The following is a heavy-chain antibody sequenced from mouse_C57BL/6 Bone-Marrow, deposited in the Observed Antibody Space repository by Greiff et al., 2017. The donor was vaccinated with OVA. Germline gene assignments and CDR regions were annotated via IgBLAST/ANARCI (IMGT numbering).Heavy chain of an antibody. CDR3: ARRRGYYGSSYPYWYFDV. V-gene: IGHV1-26*01. CDR1: GYTFTDYY. J-gene: IGHJ1*03. D-gene: IGHD1-1*01. CDR2: INPNNGGT. Sequence: VQLQQSGPELVKPGASVKISCKASGYTFTDYYMNWVKQSHGKSLEWIGDINPNNGGTSYNQKFKGKATLTVDKSSSTAYMELRSLTSEDSAVYYCARRRGYYGSSYPYWYFDVWGTGTTVTVSS.